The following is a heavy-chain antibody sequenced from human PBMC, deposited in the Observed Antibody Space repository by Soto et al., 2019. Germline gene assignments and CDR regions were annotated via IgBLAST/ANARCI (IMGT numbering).Heavy chain of an antibody. V-gene: IGHV1-24*01. CDR2: FDPEDGET. D-gene: IGHD6-13*01. CDR3: ATANLYSSSWYWFDP. CDR1: GYTLTEVS. J-gene: IGHJ5*02. Sequence: GASVKVSCKVSGYTLTEVSMHWVRQAPGKGLEWMGGFDPEDGETIYAQKFQGRVTMTEDTSTDTAYMELSSLRSEDTAVYYCATANLYSSSWYWFDPWGQGTLVTVSS.